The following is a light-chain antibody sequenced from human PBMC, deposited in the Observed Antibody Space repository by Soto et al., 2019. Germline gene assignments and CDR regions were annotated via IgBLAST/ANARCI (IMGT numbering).Light chain of an antibody. CDR2: GAS. J-gene: IGKJ1*01. V-gene: IGKV3-15*01. CDR1: QSVSSN. CDR3: QQYYNWPPWT. Sequence: EIVMTQSPATLSVSPGERATLSCRASQSVSSNLAWYQQKPGQPPRLLIYGASTRATGIPVRFSGSGSGTEFTLTISSLQSEDFAVYYWQQYYNWPPWTFGQGTKVAMK.